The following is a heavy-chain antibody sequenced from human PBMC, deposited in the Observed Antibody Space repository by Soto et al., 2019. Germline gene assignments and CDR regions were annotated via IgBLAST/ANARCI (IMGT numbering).Heavy chain of an antibody. CDR2: TYYRSKWYN. CDR3: ARGSGRSRDIDFWSGHVMDV. J-gene: IGHJ6*02. D-gene: IGHD3-3*01. V-gene: IGHV6-1*01. CDR1: GDSVSSNSAA. Sequence: SQTLSLTCAISGDSVSSNSAAWNWIRQSPSRGLEWLGRTYYRSKWYNDYAVSVKSRITINPDTSKNQFSLQLNSVTPEDTAVYYCARGSGRSRDIDFWSGHVMDVWGQGTTVTVSS.